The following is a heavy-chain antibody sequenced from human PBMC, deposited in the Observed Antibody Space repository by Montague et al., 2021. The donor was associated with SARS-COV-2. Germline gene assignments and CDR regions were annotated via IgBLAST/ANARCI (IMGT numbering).Heavy chain of an antibody. CDR1: FGSISTYY. V-gene: IGHV4-59*01. J-gene: IGHJ5*01. Sequence: SETLSLTCTVSFGSISTYYWSWIRQPPGKGLEWIGFIFYNGSTKYNPSLKRRVSISLDTSKNQFPPKLSSVTAADTAVYYCARQDAWAYCGDECYRGWFDSWGQGTLVTVPS. CDR3: ARQDAWAYCGDECYRGWFDS. D-gene: IGHD2-21*01. CDR2: IFYNGST.